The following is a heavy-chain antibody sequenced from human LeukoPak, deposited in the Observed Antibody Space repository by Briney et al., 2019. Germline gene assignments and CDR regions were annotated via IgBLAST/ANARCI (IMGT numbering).Heavy chain of an antibody. V-gene: IGHV1-2*02. Sequence: ASVKVSCKASGYTFTGYYIHWVRQAPGQGLEWMGWINPDSGGTNYAQKFQGRVTMTRDTSIRTAYMELSRLRSDDTAVYYCALGIAAPDAFDIWGQGTMVTVSS. CDR2: INPDSGGT. CDR3: ALGIAAPDAFDI. J-gene: IGHJ3*02. D-gene: IGHD6-13*01. CDR1: GYTFTGYY.